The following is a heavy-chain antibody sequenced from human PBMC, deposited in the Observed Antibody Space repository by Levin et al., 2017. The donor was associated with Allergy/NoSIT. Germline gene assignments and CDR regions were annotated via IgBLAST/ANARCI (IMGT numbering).Heavy chain of an antibody. D-gene: IGHD1-26*01. J-gene: IGHJ4*02. CDR3: AGLGAGLDY. CDR1: GFTFDDYA. V-gene: IGHV3-9*01. Sequence: SCTASGFTFDDYAMHWVRQVPGRGLEWLSGITWNSDNTGYADSVKGRITISRDNAKNSLYLQMNSLTPEDSALYYCAGLGAGLDYWGQGILVTVSS. CDR2: ITWNSDNT.